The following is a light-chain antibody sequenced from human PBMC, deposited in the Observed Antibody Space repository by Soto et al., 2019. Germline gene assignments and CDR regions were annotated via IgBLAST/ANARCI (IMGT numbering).Light chain of an antibody. J-gene: IGKJ1*01. Sequence: DIQMTQSPSTLSASVGDRVTLTCRASQSISSWLAWYQQKPGKAPKLLIYKASSLASGVPSRFSGSGSGTEFTLTISSLQPDDFATYYCQQYYSYPLTFGQGTKVEIK. CDR1: QSISSW. CDR3: QQYYSYPLT. CDR2: KAS. V-gene: IGKV1-5*03.